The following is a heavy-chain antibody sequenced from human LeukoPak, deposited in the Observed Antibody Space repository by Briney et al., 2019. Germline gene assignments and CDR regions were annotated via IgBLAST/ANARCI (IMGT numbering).Heavy chain of an antibody. CDR1: GGSISSGGHS. D-gene: IGHD3-3*01. J-gene: IGHJ4*02. V-gene: IGHV4-30-2*01. CDR2: IYHSGST. CDR3: GSYDFWSGYTS. Sequence: SETLSLTCAVSGGSISSGGHSWSWIRQPPGQGLEWIGYIYHSGSTNYNPSLKSRVTMSVDTSKNQFSLKLSSVTAADTAVYYCGSYDFWSGYTSWGQGTLVTVSS.